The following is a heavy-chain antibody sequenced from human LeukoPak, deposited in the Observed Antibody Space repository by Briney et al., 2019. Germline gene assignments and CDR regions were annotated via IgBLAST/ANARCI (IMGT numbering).Heavy chain of an antibody. CDR1: GFTFSDYW. J-gene: IGHJ4*02. CDR3: ARRYFDS. Sequence: PGGSLRLSCAASGFTFSDYWMHWVRQAPGKGLEWVANIKQDGSAKYYVDSVKGRFTISRDNAKNSLYPQMSSLRAEDTAVYYCARRYFDSWGQGTLVTVSS. CDR2: IKQDGSAK. V-gene: IGHV3-7*03.